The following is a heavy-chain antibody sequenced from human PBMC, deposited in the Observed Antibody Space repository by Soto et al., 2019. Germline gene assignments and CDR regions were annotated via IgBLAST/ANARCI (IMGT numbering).Heavy chain of an antibody. Sequence: EVLLVESGGGLVQPGRSLRLSCAVSGFNFGNYAMHWVRQAPGKGLEWVAAINWNSDKVAYAGSVLGRFTIFRDSAKNSLHLQMNDLPTEDTAFYYCAKDKGGTPYYIDSWGRGILVNVSS. V-gene: IGHV3-9*01. J-gene: IGHJ4*02. CDR2: INWNSDKV. D-gene: IGHD6-25*01. CDR3: AKDKGGTPYYIDS. CDR1: GFNFGNYA.